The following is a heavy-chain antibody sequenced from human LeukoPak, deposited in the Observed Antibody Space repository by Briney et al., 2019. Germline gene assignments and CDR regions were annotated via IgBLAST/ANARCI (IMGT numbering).Heavy chain of an antibody. Sequence: SETLSLTCAVYGGSFSGYYWSWIRQPPGKGLEWIGEINHNGSTNYNPSLKSRVTISVDTSKNQFSLKLSSVTAADTAVYYCARGTVAGSVFNLAKTKFDYWGQGTLVTVSS. CDR1: GGSFSGYY. CDR3: ARGTVAGSVFNLAKTKFDY. V-gene: IGHV4-34*01. CDR2: INHNGST. J-gene: IGHJ4*02. D-gene: IGHD6-19*01.